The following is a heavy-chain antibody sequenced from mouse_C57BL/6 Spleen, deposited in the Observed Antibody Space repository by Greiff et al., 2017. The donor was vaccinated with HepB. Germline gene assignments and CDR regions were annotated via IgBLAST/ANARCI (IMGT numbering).Heavy chain of an antibody. CDR2: ISDGGSYT. CDR3: ARADSNYYFDY. Sequence: EVQLVESGGGLVKPGGSLKLYCAASGFTFSSYAMSWVRQTPEKRLEWVATISDGGSYTYYPDNVKGRFTISRDNAKNNLYLQMSHLKSEDTAMYYCARADSNYYFDYWGQGTTLTVSS. J-gene: IGHJ2*01. V-gene: IGHV5-4*01. CDR1: GFTFSSYA. D-gene: IGHD2-5*01.